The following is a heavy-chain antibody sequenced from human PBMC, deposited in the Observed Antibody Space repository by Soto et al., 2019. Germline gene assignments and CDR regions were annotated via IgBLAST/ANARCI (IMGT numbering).Heavy chain of an antibody. J-gene: IGHJ4*02. CDR2: ISGSGSST. Sequence: GGSLRLSCAASGFIFSTNWMSWVRQAPGKGLEWVSFISGSGSSTYYADSVKGRFTISRGNSKNTLYLQMNSLRAEDAAVYYCVREASSSGLHLDHWGRGTLVTVSS. V-gene: IGHV3-23*01. CDR3: VREASSSGLHLDH. D-gene: IGHD6-6*01. CDR1: GFIFSTNW.